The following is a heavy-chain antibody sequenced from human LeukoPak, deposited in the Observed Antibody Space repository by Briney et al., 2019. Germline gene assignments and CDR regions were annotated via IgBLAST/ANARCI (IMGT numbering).Heavy chain of an antibody. V-gene: IGHV1-8*01. CDR3: ARQELEPWSPWAPTRGMDV. J-gene: IGHJ6*02. Sequence: VSVKVSCKASGYSFTSYDIIWVRQATGQGLEWMGWMNPNSGNTGYAQKFQGRVTMTRDTSISTAYMELSSLRPEDRAVYFCARQELEPWSPWAPTRGMDVWGQGTTVSVSS. D-gene: IGHD1-26*01. CDR1: GYSFTSYD. CDR2: MNPNSGNT.